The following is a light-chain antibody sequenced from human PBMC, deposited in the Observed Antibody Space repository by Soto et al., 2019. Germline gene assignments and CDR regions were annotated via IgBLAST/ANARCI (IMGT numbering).Light chain of an antibody. CDR1: SSDVGGYNQ. Sequence: QSALTQPPSASGSPGQSVTISCTGTSSDVGGYNQVSWYQHHPGKAPKLMISEVSKPPSGVPDRFSGSKSANTASLTVSGLQAEDEADYYCCSYAGSNNYVFGTGTKVTVL. J-gene: IGLJ1*01. V-gene: IGLV2-8*01. CDR2: EVS. CDR3: CSYAGSNNYV.